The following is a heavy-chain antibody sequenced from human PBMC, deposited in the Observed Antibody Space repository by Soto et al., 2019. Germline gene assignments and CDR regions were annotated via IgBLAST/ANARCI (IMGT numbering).Heavy chain of an antibody. Sequence: GESLKISCKGSGYSFTSYWMSWVRQMPGKGLEWMGRIDPSDSYTNYSPSFQGHVTISADKSISTAYLQWSSLKASDTAMHYCASGRSDIVATVVYYGMDVWGQGTTVTVSS. CDR3: ASGRSDIVATVVYYGMDV. J-gene: IGHJ6*02. CDR1: GYSFTSYW. CDR2: IDPSDSYT. D-gene: IGHD5-12*01. V-gene: IGHV5-10-1*01.